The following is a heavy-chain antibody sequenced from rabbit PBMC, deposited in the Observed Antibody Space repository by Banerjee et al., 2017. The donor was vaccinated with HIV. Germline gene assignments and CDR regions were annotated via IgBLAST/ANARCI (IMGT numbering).Heavy chain of an antibody. CDR2: IYGGSSAYT. J-gene: IGHJ4*01. V-gene: IGHV1S45*01. D-gene: IGHD1-1*01. CDR3: ARPDQNYYWGLNL. CDR1: GFSFSSTYW. Sequence: QEQLEESGGDLVKPEGSLTLTCTASGFSFSSTYWMCWVRQAPGKGLEWIACIYGGSSAYTGYASWAKGRFTISKTSSTTVTLQMTSLTAADTATYFCARPDQNYYWGLNLWGPGTLVTVS.